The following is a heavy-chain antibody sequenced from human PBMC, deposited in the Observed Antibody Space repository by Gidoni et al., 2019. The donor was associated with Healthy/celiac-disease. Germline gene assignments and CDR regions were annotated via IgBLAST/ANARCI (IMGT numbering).Heavy chain of an antibody. J-gene: IGHJ4*02. V-gene: IGHV3-11*05. CDR1: GFTFSDSY. CDR3: AREVSYGGNSGDY. Sequence: QVQLVESGGGLVKPGGSLRLSCAASGFTFSDSYMSWLRQAPGKGLEWVSYISSSSSYTNYADSVKGRFTISRDNAKNSLYLQMNSLRAEDTAVYYCAREVSYGGNSGDYWGQGTLVTVSS. D-gene: IGHD4-17*01. CDR2: ISSSSSYT.